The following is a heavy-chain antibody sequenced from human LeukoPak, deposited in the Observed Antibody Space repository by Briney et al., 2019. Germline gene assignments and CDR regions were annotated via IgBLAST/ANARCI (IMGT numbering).Heavy chain of an antibody. CDR2: ISGSGGST. D-gene: IGHD3-22*01. CDR1: GFTFSTYG. J-gene: IGHJ4*02. Sequence: GGTLRLPCAASGFTFSTYGMNWVRQAPGKGLEWVSGISGSGGSTYYADSVKGRFTISRDNSKSTVSLQMNSLRAEDTAVYYCAKGRKYSDSSAYYSFDDWGQGTLVTVSS. CDR3: AKGRKYSDSSAYYSFDD. V-gene: IGHV3-23*01.